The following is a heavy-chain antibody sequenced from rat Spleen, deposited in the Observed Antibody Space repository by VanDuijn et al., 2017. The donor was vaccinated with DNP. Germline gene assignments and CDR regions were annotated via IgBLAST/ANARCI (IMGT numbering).Heavy chain of an antibody. V-gene: IGHV2-6*01. CDR1: GFSLTSYT. Sequence: QVQLKESGPGLVQPSQTLSLTCTVSGFSLTSYTVSWVRQPPGKGLQWIAAISSGGSTYYNSALKSRLSISRDTSKSQVFLKMNSQQTEDTAIYFCTRWGPGYNFDYWGQGVMVTVSS. J-gene: IGHJ2*01. D-gene: IGHD1-4*01. CDR2: ISSGGST. CDR3: TRWGPGYNFDY.